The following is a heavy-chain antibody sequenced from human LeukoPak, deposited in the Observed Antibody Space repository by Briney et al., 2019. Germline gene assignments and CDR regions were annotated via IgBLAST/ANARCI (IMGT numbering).Heavy chain of an antibody. J-gene: IGHJ4*02. CDR2: IFHSGDT. CDR1: GGSISDNNW. CDR3: ARDVYCGGDCSYFDS. Sequence: SETLSLTCAVSGGSISDNNWWSWVRQSPERGLEWIGEIFHSGDTNYNPSLKSRVRLSVDMSKSQFSLKLTSVTAADTAVYYCARDVYCGGDCSYFDSWGQGTLVTVSS. D-gene: IGHD2-21*02. V-gene: IGHV4-4*02.